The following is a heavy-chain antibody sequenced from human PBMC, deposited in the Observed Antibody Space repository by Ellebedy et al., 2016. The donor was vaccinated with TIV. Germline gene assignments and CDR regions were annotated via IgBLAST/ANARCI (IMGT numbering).Heavy chain of an antibody. D-gene: IGHD3-10*01. J-gene: IGHJ6*02. CDR2: LSASGGST. CDR3: AKRVTMVREVITYYHYAMDV. CDR1: GFTFSSYA. V-gene: IGHV3-23*01. Sequence: GESLKISCVASGFTFSSYAMSWVRQAPGKGLDWVSSLSASGGSTYYADSVKGRFTISRDNSKNTLYLQMNSLRGEDTAVYYCAKRVTMVREVITYYHYAMDVWGQGTTVTVSS.